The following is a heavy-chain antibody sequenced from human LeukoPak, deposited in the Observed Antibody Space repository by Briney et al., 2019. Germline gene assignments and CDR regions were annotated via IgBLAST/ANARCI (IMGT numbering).Heavy chain of an antibody. Sequence: GGSLRLSCAASGFSFSVYWMSWVRQAPGKGLEWVANIKPDGSDSAFVDSVKGRFTMSRDNANNSLFLQMNSLKDEDTAVSYCVRWIYREAWFFDFWGQGTLVTVSS. V-gene: IGHV3-7*01. J-gene: IGHJ4*02. CDR2: IKPDGSDS. CDR1: GFSFSVYW. CDR3: VRWIYREAWFFDF. D-gene: IGHD3-9*01.